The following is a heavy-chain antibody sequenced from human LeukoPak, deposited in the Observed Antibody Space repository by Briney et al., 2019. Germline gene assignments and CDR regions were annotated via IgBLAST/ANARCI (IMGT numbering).Heavy chain of an antibody. D-gene: IGHD1-20*01. CDR3: AATFRIRGTTYYY. Sequence: GGSLRLSWAASGFTFSSFWMHWVSQVAGEGLVWVLHINSDGSGTNYADSVTGRFTISRDTARNTLCLQMNSLRAEEKSANYCAATFRIRGTTYYYWGQGNLVTVSP. CDR1: GFTFSSFW. CDR2: INSDGSGT. J-gene: IGHJ4*02. V-gene: IGHV3-74*01.